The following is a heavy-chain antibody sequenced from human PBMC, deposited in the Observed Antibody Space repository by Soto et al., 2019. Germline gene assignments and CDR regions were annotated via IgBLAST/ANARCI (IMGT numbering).Heavy chain of an antibody. D-gene: IGHD6-19*01. CDR3: VREDSAWDSRGSFDF. J-gene: IGHJ3*01. CDR2: ISGSGGST. Sequence: GGSLRLSCAASAFTFSNYAMNWVRQAPGKGLEWVSVISGSGGSTSYADSVQGRFTISRDNSKNTLFLQMNSLRAEDTAIYYCVREDSAWDSRGSFDFWGRETMVTVSS. CDR1: AFTFSNYA. V-gene: IGHV3-23*01.